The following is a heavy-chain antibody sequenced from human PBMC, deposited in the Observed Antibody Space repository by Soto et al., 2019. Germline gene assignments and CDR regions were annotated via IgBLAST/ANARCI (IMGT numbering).Heavy chain of an antibody. J-gene: IGHJ4*02. CDR1: GGSISSSSYY. CDR2: IYDSGST. V-gene: IGHV4-39*01. D-gene: IGHD3-22*01. CDR3: MLGSGWKDFDY. Sequence: QLQLHESGPGLVKPSETRSLTCTVSGGSISSSSYYWGWIRQPPGKGLEWIGNIYDSGSTYYNPSLKSRVTISVDTSKTQFSLKLRSVTAADTAVYYCMLGSGWKDFDYWGQGTLVTVSS.